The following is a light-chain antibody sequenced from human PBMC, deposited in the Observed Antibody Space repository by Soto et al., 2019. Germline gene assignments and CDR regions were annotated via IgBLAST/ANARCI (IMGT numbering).Light chain of an antibody. J-gene: IGKJ5*01. CDR1: QGVGSSY. CDR3: QQYGSSPPST. V-gene: IGKV3-20*01. CDR2: GAS. Sequence: EIVLTQSPGTPSLSPGEGATLSCRASQGVGSSYLSWYQQKPGQAPRLLIYGASSRATGIPDRFSGSGSGTDFTLTISRLEPEDFAVYYCQQYGSSPPSTFGQGTRLEIK.